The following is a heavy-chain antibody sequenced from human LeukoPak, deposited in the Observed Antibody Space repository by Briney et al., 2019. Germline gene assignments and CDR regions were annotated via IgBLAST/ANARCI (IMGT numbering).Heavy chain of an antibody. J-gene: IGHJ5*02. CDR1: GFTFSSYA. CDR3: AKDRRKLLSHWFDP. CDR2: ISGSGGST. D-gene: IGHD3-10*01. V-gene: IGHV3-23*01. Sequence: PGGSLRLSCAASGFTFSSYAMSWVRQAPGKGLEGVSAISGSGGSTYYADSVKGRFTISRDNSKNTLYLQMNSLRAEDTAVYYCAKDRRKLLSHWFDPRGQGTLGTVSS.